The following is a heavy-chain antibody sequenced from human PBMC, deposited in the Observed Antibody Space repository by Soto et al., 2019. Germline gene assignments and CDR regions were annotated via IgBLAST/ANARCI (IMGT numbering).Heavy chain of an antibody. J-gene: IGHJ4*02. CDR1: GYKLTELS. CDR3: ATVRSAPYYDFWSGGIEFDY. CDR2: FDPEDGET. Sequence: ASVKVSCKVSGYKLTELSIHWVRQAPGKGPEWMGGFDPEDGETIYAQKFQGRVTMTEDTSTDTGYMELSSLRSEDTAVYYCATVRSAPYYDFWSGGIEFDYWGQGTLVTVSS. V-gene: IGHV1-24*01. D-gene: IGHD3-3*01.